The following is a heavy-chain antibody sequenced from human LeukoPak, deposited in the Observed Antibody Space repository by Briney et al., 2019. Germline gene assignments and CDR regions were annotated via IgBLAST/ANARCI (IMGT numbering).Heavy chain of an antibody. Sequence: SETLSLTCAVYGGSFSGYYWSWIRQPPGKGLEWIGEINHSGSTNYNPSLKSRVTISVDTSKNQFSLKLSSVTVADTAVYYCARARRMDVWGQGTTVTVSS. CDR2: INHSGST. J-gene: IGHJ6*02. CDR3: ARARRMDV. V-gene: IGHV4-34*01. CDR1: GGSFSGYY.